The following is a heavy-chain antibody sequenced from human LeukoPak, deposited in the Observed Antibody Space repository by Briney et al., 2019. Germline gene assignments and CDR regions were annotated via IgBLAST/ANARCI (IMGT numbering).Heavy chain of an antibody. Sequence: SVEVSCKASGGTFSSYAISWVRQAPGQGLEWMGGIIPIFGTANYAQKFQGRVTITADKSTSTAYMELSSLRSEDTAVYYCATPERYYYDSSGLGRELFDYWGQGTLVTVSS. V-gene: IGHV1-69*06. CDR2: IIPIFGTA. CDR1: GGTFSSYA. D-gene: IGHD3-22*01. CDR3: ATPERYYYDSSGLGRELFDY. J-gene: IGHJ4*02.